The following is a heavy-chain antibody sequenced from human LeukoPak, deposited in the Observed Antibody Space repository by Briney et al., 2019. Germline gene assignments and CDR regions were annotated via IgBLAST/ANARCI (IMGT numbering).Heavy chain of an antibody. CDR1: GGSFSGYY. V-gene: IGHV4-34*01. Sequence: SETLSLTCAVYGGSFSGYYWSWIRQPPGKGLEWIGEINHSGSTNYNPSLKSRVTISVDTSKNQFSLKLSSVTAADTAVYYCARVHVGADPVPDYWGQGTLVTVSS. CDR2: INHSGST. D-gene: IGHD1-26*01. J-gene: IGHJ4*02. CDR3: ARVHVGADPVPDY.